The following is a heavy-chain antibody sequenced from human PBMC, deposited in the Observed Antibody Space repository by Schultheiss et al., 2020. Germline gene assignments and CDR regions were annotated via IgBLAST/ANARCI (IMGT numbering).Heavy chain of an antibody. Sequence: GESLKISCVASGYTFIRHWMHWVRQAPGKGLEWVSHIDIDGSTTTYADSVKGRFTISRDNAKNSLYLQMNSLRAEDTAVYYCATTVTGYGAFDIWGQGTMVTVSS. CDR2: IDIDGSTT. D-gene: IGHD4-11*01. CDR3: ATTVTGYGAFDI. J-gene: IGHJ3*02. CDR1: GYTFIRHW. V-gene: IGHV3-74*01.